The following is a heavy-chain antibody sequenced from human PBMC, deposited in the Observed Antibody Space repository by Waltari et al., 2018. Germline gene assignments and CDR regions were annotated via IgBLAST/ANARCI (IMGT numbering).Heavy chain of an antibody. V-gene: IGHV3-30-3*01. CDR1: GFTFSSYA. CDR2: ISYDGSNK. D-gene: IGHD2-15*01. Sequence: QVQLVESGGGVVQPGRSLRLSCAASGFTFSSYAMHWVLRAQGQGLEWVAVISYDGSNKYYADSVKGRFTISRDNSKNTLYLQMNSLRAEDTAVYYCARDGYCSGGSCFDAFDIWGQGTMVTVS. J-gene: IGHJ3*02. CDR3: ARDGYCSGGSCFDAFDI.